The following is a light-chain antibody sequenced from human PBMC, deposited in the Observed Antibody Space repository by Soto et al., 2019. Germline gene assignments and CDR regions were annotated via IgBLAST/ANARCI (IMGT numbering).Light chain of an antibody. V-gene: IGKV3-20*01. CDR3: QQYANSPIT. CDR1: QGIGDT. CDR2: GVS. J-gene: IGKJ5*01. Sequence: EVGMWQSPATLSVSTGEGATLSCRASQGIGDTLAWYQQKPGQAPRLLIYGVSSRASGIPDRFFGSGSGADFTLTINRLEPEDFAVYYCQQYANSPITFGQGTRLAI.